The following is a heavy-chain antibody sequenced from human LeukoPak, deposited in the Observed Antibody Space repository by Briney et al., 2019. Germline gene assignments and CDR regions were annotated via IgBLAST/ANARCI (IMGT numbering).Heavy chain of an antibody. CDR3: VRAFRSAAGDYYYYGMDV. V-gene: IGHV3-30*04. CDR2: MSFDGSHK. CDR1: GFTFNTYA. D-gene: IGHD6-13*01. J-gene: IGHJ6*02. Sequence: GSLRLSCAASGFTFNTYAMHWVRQAPGKGLEWVAVMSFDGSHKYYADSVKGRFTISRDNSKNTLYVQMNSLRAEDTAVYYCVRAFRSAAGDYYYYGMDVWGQGTTVTVSS.